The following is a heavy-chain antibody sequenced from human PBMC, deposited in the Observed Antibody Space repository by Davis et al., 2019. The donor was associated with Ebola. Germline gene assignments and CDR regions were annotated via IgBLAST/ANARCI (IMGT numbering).Heavy chain of an antibody. J-gene: IGHJ6*02. D-gene: IGHD3-10*01. CDR1: GFTLSSYG. CDR2: IWYDGSNK. Sequence: PGGSLRLSCAASGFTLSSYGMHWVRQAPGKGLEWVAVIWYDGSNKYYADSVKGRFTISRDNSKNTLYLQMNSLRAEDTAVYYCARGGQLWFREYYYYYGMDVWGQGTTVTVSS. V-gene: IGHV3-33*01. CDR3: ARGGQLWFREYYYYYGMDV.